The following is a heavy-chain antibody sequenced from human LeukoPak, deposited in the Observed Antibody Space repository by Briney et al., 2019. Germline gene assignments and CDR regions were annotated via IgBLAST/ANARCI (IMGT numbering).Heavy chain of an antibody. CDR3: ARDHGDYSGKDY. J-gene: IGHJ4*02. CDR1: GFIFSSYG. D-gene: IGHD4-17*01. V-gene: IGHV3-33*01. Sequence: GGSLRLSCAASGFIFSSYGMHWVRQAPGKGLEWVAVTWYDGSNKYYADAVKGRFTIPRDNSKNTLYLQMNSLRAEDTAVYFCARDHGDYSGKDYRGQGTLVTVSS. CDR2: TWYDGSNK.